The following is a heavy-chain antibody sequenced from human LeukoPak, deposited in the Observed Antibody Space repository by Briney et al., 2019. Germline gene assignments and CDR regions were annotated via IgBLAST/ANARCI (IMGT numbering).Heavy chain of an antibody. CDR2: IYTSGIT. D-gene: IGHD2-15*01. CDR3: TRGWSAGGAFDI. CDR1: GGSINIATYS. Sequence: SQTLSLTCTVSGGSINIATYSWTWIRQPAGKGLEWIGRIYTSGITNYNPSLMSRVAVSMDTSKNQFSLELTSVTAADTAVYYCTRGWSAGGAFDIWGQGTVVTVSS. J-gene: IGHJ3*02. V-gene: IGHV4-61*02.